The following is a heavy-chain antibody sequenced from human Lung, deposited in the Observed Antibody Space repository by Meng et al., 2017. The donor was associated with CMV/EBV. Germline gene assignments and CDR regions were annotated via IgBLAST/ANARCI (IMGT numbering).Heavy chain of an antibody. J-gene: IGHJ6*02. V-gene: IGHV4-59*01. CDR2: IYYSWST. D-gene: IGHD2-2*01. CDR3: ARDLGYCSSTSCYYYYGMDV. Sequence: GSLRLXCTVSGGSISSYYWSWIRQHPGKGLEWIGYIYYSWSTNYNSSLNIRVSISVETSKNQFSLKLSSVTAADTAVYYCARDLGYCSSTSCYYYYGMDVWGQGXTVTVSS. CDR1: GGSISSYY.